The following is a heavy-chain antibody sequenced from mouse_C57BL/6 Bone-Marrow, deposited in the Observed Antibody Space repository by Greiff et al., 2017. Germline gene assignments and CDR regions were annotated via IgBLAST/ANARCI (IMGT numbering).Heavy chain of an antibody. Sequence: QVQLQQPGAELVKPGASVKLSCKASGYTFTSYWMHWVKQRPGQGLEWIGMIHPNSGSTNYNEKFKSKATLTVDKSSSTAYMQLSSLTSEDSAVYYCARRGNYGSRGFDYWGQGTTLTVSS. V-gene: IGHV1-64*01. J-gene: IGHJ2*01. CDR3: ARRGNYGSRGFDY. CDR2: IHPNSGST. CDR1: GYTFTSYW. D-gene: IGHD1-1*01.